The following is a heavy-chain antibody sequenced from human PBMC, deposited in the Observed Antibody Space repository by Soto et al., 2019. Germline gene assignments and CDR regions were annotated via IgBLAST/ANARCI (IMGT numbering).Heavy chain of an antibody. CDR1: AFTFSSYA. D-gene: IGHD1-1*01. CDR2: VSYDGSNK. CDR3: ASDGVWNHSVDY. V-gene: IGHV3-30-3*01. J-gene: IGHJ4*02. Sequence: QVQLVESGGGVVQPGRSLRLSCAASAFTFSSYAMHWVRQAPGKGLVWVAVVSYDGSNKYYADSVKGRFTISRDNSNNTLYLQMNSLRAEDTAVYYCASDGVWNHSVDYWGQGTLVTVSS.